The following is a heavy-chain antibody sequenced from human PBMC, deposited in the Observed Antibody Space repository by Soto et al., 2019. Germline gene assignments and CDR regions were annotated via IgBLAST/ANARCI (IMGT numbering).Heavy chain of an antibody. D-gene: IGHD6-19*01. J-gene: IGHJ5*02. CDR3: AMYSGWYSSKSFDP. Sequence: PGGSLRLSCVASGVTCSRLEMNCSRLSPGKGPEWIAVINPSGRTISYAASGKGRFTISTDNAENSVYLQMSSLRGEDTAMYYCAMYSGWYSSKSFDPWGQGPLLTLSS. V-gene: IGHV3-48*03. CDR1: GVTCSRLE. CDR2: INPSGRTI.